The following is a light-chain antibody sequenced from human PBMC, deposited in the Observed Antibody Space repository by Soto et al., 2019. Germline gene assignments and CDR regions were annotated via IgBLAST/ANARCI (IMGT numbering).Light chain of an antibody. CDR1: ISDVCRYNF. CDR3: CSYAGSYTHV. CDR2: YXX. J-gene: IGLJ1*01. V-gene: IGLV2-11*01. Sequence: LTQPPSASGSPGQSVTISCTGTISDVCRYNFVSCYQQHPDKAPKLIIXYXXXRPSGVPDRFSGSKSGNTASLTIYGLQAEDEADYHCCSYAGSYTHVFGTGTRSPS.